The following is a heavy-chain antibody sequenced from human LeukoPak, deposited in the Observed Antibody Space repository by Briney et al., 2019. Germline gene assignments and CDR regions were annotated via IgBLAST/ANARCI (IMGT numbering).Heavy chain of an antibody. CDR2: ISGSGGST. CDR1: GFTFSRYA. V-gene: IGHV3-23*01. J-gene: IGHJ5*02. Sequence: PGGSLRLSCAASGFTFSRYAMSWVRQAPGKGLEWVSGISGSGGSTYYADSVMGRFTISRDNSKNTLYLQMNSLRAEDTAVYYCAKEGRVPPSGWFDPWGREPWSPSPQ. CDR3: AKEGRVPPSGWFDP. D-gene: IGHD3-10*01.